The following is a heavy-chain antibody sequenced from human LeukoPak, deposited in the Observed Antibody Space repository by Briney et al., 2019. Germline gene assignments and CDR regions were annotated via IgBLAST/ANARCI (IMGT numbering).Heavy chain of an antibody. CDR2: ISSNGGST. D-gene: IGHD4-17*01. CDR1: GFTLSSYA. J-gene: IGHJ6*04. V-gene: IGHV3-64D*06. CDR3: VKDPLKGGDYVGYYYYYYGMDV. Sequence: GGSLRLSCSASGFTLSSYAMHWVSQARGKGLEYVSAISSNGGSTYYADSVKGRFTISRDNSKNTLYLQMSSLRAEDTAVYYCVKDPLKGGDYVGYYYYYYGMDVWGKGTTVTVSS.